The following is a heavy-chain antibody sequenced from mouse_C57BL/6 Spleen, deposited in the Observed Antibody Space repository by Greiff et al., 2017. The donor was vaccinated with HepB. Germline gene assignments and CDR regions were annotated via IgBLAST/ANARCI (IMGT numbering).Heavy chain of an antibody. Sequence: EVQGVESGGDLVKPGGSLKLSCAASGFTFSSYGMSWVRQTPDKRLEWVATISSGGSYTYYPDSVKGRFTISRDNAKNTLYLQMSSLKSEDTAMYYCARRWPYYFDYWGQGTTLTVSS. V-gene: IGHV5-6*01. CDR3: ARRWPYYFDY. CDR2: ISSGGSYT. J-gene: IGHJ2*01. CDR1: GFTFSSYG.